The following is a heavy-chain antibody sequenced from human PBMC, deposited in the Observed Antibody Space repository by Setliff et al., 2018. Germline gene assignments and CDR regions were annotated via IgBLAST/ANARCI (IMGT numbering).Heavy chain of an antibody. CDR3: ARGTFDTSGYFPYPIGY. CDR1: GGSVRGYY. Sequence: PSETLSLTCTVSGGSVRGYYWSWIRQPPGKGLEWIGYMYYSGDTNYNPSLKSRVTISVDTSKNQFSLELRSVTAADTAVYYCARGTFDTSGYFPYPIGYWGQGTLVTVSS. D-gene: IGHD3-22*01. J-gene: IGHJ4*02. V-gene: IGHV4-59*08. CDR2: MYYSGDT.